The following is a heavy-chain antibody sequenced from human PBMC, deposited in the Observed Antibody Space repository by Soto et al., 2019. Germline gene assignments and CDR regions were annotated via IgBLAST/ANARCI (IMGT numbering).Heavy chain of an antibody. CDR2: IYYSGST. CDR1: GGSISSSSYY. CDR3: ARQWGYYYGSGSYVFDY. V-gene: IGHV4-39*01. D-gene: IGHD3-10*01. Sequence: QLQLQESGPGLVKPSETLSLTCTVSGGSISSSSYYWGWIRQPPGKGLEWIGSIYYSGSTYYNPSLKSRVTISVDTSKLQFSLKLSSVTAADTAVYYCARQWGYYYGSGSYVFDYWGQGTLVTVSS. J-gene: IGHJ4*02.